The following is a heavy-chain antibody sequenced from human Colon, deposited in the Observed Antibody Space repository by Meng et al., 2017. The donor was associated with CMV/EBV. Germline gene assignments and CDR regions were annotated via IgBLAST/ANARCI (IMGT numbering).Heavy chain of an antibody. V-gene: IGHV3-23*03. D-gene: IGHD4-23*01. CDR3: AKSSNSFEEYFQH. Sequence: GGSLRLSCTASGYIFSGYVMTWVRQAPGKGLEWVSVIYTDGGSTSYADSVRGRFTISRDNSKNMLYSQMNSLRAEDTAVYYCAKSSNSFEEYFQHWGQGTLVTVSS. CDR2: IYTDGGST. J-gene: IGHJ1*01. CDR1: GYIFSGYV.